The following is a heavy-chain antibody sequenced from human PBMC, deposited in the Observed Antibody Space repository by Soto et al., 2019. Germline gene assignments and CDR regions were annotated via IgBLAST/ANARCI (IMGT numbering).Heavy chain of an antibody. CDR1: GVSFSGYY. CDR2: ISHTGST. Sequence: SETLSLTCAVYGVSFSGYYWTVIRQSPGKGLEWLGEISHTGSTHYNPSLKSRVTMSVDTAKTQFPLKMTSVTAADTAVYFCASSRSGRGEFYFYYMDVWGAGTPVTVSS. CDR3: ASSRSGRGEFYFYYMDV. D-gene: IGHD7-27*01. J-gene: IGHJ6*03. V-gene: IGHV4-34*01.